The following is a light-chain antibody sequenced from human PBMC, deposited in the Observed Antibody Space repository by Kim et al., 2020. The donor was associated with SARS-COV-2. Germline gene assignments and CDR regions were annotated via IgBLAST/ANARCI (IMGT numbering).Light chain of an antibody. CDR2: QDS. J-gene: IGLJ2*01. Sequence: GSPQQTARITCSGDKLGDKYACWYQQKPGQSPVLVIYQDSKRPSGIPERFSGSNSGNTATLTISGTQAMDEADYYCQAWDSSTVVFGGGTQLTVL. CDR1: KLGDKY. V-gene: IGLV3-1*01. CDR3: QAWDSSTVV.